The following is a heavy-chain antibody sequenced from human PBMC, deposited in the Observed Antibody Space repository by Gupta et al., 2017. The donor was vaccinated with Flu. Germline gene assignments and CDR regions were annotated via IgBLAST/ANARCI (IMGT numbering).Heavy chain of an antibody. CDR3: AIMDVGVRDVYSGSYYVVDY. V-gene: IGHV4-39*01. D-gene: IGHD1-26*01. CDR2: IYYSGST. J-gene: IGHJ4*02. Sequence: QLQLQESGPGLVKPSETLSLTCTVSGGSISSSSYSWGWIRQPPGTGLEWIGSIYYSGSTYYNPSLKSRVTISVDTSKNQFSLKLSSVTAADTAVYYCAIMDVGVRDVYSGSYYVVDYWGQGTLVTVSS. CDR1: GGSISSSSYS.